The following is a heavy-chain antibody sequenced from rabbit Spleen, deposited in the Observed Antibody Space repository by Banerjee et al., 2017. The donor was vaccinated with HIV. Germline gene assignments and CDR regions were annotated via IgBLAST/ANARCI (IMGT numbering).Heavy chain of an antibody. CDR3: ARDTASSFSSYGMDL. CDR1: GFTLSSYW. D-gene: IGHD8-1*01. Sequence: QSLEESGGDLVKPGASLTLTCTASGFTLSSYWMCWVRQAPGKGPEWIACIYAGSGRFTYYANWAKGRFTISKTSSTTVTLQMTSLTAADTATYFCARDTASSFSSYGMDLWGPGTLVTVS. CDR2: IYAGSGRFT. J-gene: IGHJ6*01. V-gene: IGHV1S40*01.